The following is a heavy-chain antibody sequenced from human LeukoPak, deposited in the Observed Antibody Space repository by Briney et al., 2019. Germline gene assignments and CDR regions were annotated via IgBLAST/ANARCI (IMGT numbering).Heavy chain of an antibody. V-gene: IGHV3-48*03. CDR1: GFTFSSYE. CDR2: ISSSGSTI. D-gene: IGHD6-19*01. J-gene: IGHJ4*02. Sequence: PGGSLRLSCAASGFTFSSYEMNWVRQAPGKGLEWVSYISSSGSTIYYADSVKGRFTISRDNSKNTLYLQMNSLRPEDTAVYYCARSVGSGRFDYWGQGTLVTVSS. CDR3: ARSVGSGRFDY.